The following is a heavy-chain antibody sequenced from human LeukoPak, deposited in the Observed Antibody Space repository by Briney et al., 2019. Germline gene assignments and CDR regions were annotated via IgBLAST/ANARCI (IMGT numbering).Heavy chain of an antibody. D-gene: IGHD5-18*01. CDR1: GFTFTAYY. Sequence: GASVKISCKTSGFTFTAYYLHWVRQAPGQGLEWMGIINPGGGTTTSARKFQGRVTMTEDSSTDTAYMELSSLRSDDTAFYYCAAGRPYSLLDYWGQGTLLTVSS. CDR2: INPGGGTT. J-gene: IGHJ4*02. CDR3: AAGRPYSLLDY. V-gene: IGHV1-46*01.